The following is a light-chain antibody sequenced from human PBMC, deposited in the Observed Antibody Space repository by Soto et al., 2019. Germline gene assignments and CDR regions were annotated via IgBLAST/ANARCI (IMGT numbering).Light chain of an antibody. V-gene: IGLV1-51*01. CDR1: TSNIGSNY. CDR2: DNE. J-gene: IGLJ1*01. Sequence: QSVLTQPPSVSAAPGQTVTISCSGDTSNIGSNYVSWYQQVPGKAPKLLIYDNENRPSGIPDRFSGSRSGTSATLAITGLQTGDEAIYYCGSWGSSVTGSFYVFGSATKVTVL. CDR3: GSWGSSVTGSFYV.